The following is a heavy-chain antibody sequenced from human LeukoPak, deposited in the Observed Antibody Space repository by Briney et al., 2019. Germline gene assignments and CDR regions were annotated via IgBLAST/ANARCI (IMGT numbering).Heavy chain of an antibody. V-gene: IGHV1-18*01. D-gene: IGHD2-2*01. CDR2: ISGYNGNT. J-gene: IGHJ4*02. Sequence: ASVKVSCKTSGYTFTSYGITWVRQAPGQGLEWMGWISGYNGNTKYAQKVQGRVTMSTDTSTSTAYMELRSLRSDDTAVYYCARVGITLLWLATNDYWGQGTLVPVSS. CDR1: GYTFTSYG. CDR3: ARVGITLLWLATNDY.